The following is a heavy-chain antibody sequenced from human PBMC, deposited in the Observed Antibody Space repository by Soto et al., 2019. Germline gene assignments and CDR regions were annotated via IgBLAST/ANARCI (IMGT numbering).Heavy chain of an antibody. CDR2: FIPILGIA. D-gene: IGHD1-26*01. CDR3: ARDGVTTSLHDN. Sequence: QVQLVQSGAEVKKPESSVTVSCKASGGTFSNYSITWVRQAPGQGLEWMGRFIPILGIANYAQKFQGRVTITADKSKSTASMELSSLRSEETAVYYCARDGVTTSLHDNWGQGTLVTVSS. CDR1: GGTFSNYS. V-gene: IGHV1-69*04. J-gene: IGHJ4*02.